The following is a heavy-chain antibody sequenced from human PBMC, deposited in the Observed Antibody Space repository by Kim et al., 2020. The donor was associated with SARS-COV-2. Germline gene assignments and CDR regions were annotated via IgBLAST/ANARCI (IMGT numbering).Heavy chain of an antibody. D-gene: IGHD5-18*01. Sequence: SVKVSCKASGGTFSSYAISWVRQAPGQGLEWMGGIIPIFGTANYAQKFQGRVTITADESTSTAYMELSSLRSEDTAVYYCARPGGYSYGWFDYWGQGTLVTVSS. CDR1: GGTFSSYA. CDR2: IIPIFGTA. J-gene: IGHJ4*02. V-gene: IGHV1-69*13. CDR3: ARPGGYSYGWFDY.